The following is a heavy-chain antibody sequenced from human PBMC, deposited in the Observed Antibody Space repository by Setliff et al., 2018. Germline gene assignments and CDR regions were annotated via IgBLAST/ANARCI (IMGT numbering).Heavy chain of an antibody. CDR1: GLSYSTYS. D-gene: IGHD3-10*01. CDR3: AKGFDYGSGICDY. V-gene: IGHV3-23*01. CDR2: ITGNGGGA. Sequence: PGESLKISCTASGLSYSTYSMTWVRQAPGKGLEWVSTITGNGGGAFYADSVEGRFTTSRDNPKNTLYLQMNGLRAEDTAVYYCAKGFDYGSGICDYWGQGTPVTVSS. J-gene: IGHJ4*02.